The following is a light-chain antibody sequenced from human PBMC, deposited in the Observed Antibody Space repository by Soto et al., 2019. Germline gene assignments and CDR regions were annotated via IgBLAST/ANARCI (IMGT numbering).Light chain of an antibody. Sequence: QSALTQPRSVSGSPGQSVAISCTATSSDVGGFDFVSWYQQHPGKAPKLVIYDVSKRPSGVPDRFSGSRSGDTASLTISGLQAEDEADYSCCLYTALYPVFGGGTNLTVL. CDR3: CLYTALYPV. CDR1: SSDVGGFDF. CDR2: DVS. J-gene: IGLJ3*02. V-gene: IGLV2-11*01.